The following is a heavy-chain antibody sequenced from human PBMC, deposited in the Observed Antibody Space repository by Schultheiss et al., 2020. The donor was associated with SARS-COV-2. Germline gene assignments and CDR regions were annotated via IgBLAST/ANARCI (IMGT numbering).Heavy chain of an antibody. Sequence: ASVKVSCKASGYTFTNYAISWVRQAPGQGLEWMGYISAYNGNTNYAQKFQGRVTMTTDTSTSTAYMELRSLRSDDTAVYYCARPIDSSGHNGFHYWGQGTLVTVSS. V-gene: IGHV1-18*01. CDR3: ARPIDSSGHNGFHY. D-gene: IGHD6-19*01. CDR1: GYTFTNYA. J-gene: IGHJ4*02. CDR2: ISAYNGNT.